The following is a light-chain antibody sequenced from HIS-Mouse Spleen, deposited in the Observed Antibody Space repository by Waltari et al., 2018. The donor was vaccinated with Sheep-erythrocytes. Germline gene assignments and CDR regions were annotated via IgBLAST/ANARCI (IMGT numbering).Light chain of an antibody. CDR2: SNN. CDR1: SSNIRSNT. CDR3: AAWDDSLNGVV. Sequence: QSVLTQPPSASGTPGQRVTISCSGSSSNIRSNTVNRYQQLPGTAPKLLIYSNNQRPSGVPDRFSGSKSGTSASLAISGLQSEDEADYYCAAWDDSLNGVVFGGGTKLTVL. V-gene: IGLV1-44*01. J-gene: IGLJ2*01.